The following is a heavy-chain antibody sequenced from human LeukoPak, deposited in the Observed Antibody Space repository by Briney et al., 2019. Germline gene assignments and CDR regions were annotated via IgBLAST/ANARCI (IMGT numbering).Heavy chain of an antibody. V-gene: IGHV3-21*04. J-gene: IGHJ4*02. CDR3: AKFTSGWFEDC. CDR2: ISSSSSYI. CDR1: GFTFSSYS. Sequence: GGSLRLSCAASGFTFSSYSMNWVRQAPGKGLEWVSCISSSSSYIYYADSVKGRFTISRDNSKSILYLQMNSLRAEDTALYYCAKFTSGWFEDCWGQGTLVTVSS. D-gene: IGHD6-19*01.